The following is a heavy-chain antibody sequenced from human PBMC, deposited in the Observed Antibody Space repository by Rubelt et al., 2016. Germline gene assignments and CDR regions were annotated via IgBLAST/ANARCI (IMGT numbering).Heavy chain of an antibody. CDR2: IIPILGIA. V-gene: IGHV1-69*10. CDR3: ATGGSGWYEGY. J-gene: IGHJ4*02. CDR1: GGTFSSYA. D-gene: IGHD6-19*01. Sequence: QVQLVQSGAEVKKPGSSVKVSCKASGGTFSSYAISWVRQAPGQGLEWMGGIIPILGIANYAQEFQGRVTITADKSTSTGYMEVSSRRAEDTAVYYCATGGSGWYEGYWGQGTLVTVSS.